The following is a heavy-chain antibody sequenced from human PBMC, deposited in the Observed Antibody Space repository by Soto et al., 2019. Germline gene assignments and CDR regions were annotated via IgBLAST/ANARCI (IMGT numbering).Heavy chain of an antibody. D-gene: IGHD2-15*01. Sequence: QVQLVQSGAEVKKPGSSVKVSCKASGGTFSSYAISWVRQAPGQGLEWMGGIIPIFGTANYAQKFQGRVTITADESSSTAYMELSSLRSEDTAVYYCARDPVGSGGRPPGGYYYGMDVWGQGTTVTVSS. CDR1: GGTFSSYA. CDR3: ARDPVGSGGRPPGGYYYGMDV. CDR2: IIPIFGTA. V-gene: IGHV1-69*01. J-gene: IGHJ6*02.